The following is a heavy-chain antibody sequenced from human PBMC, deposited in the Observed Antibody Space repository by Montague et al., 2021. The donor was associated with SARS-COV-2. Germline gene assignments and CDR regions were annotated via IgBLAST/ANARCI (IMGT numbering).Heavy chain of an antibody. Sequence: SLRLPCAASGFTFSSYAMSWVRQAPGKGLEWVSAISGSGGSTYYADSVKGRFTISRDNSKNTLYLQMNSLRAEDTAVYYCAKVGSSWYHGYYYGMDVWGQGTTVTVSS. D-gene: IGHD6-13*01. V-gene: IGHV3-23*01. CDR2: ISGSGGST. J-gene: IGHJ6*02. CDR1: GFTFSSYA. CDR3: AKVGSSWYHGYYYGMDV.